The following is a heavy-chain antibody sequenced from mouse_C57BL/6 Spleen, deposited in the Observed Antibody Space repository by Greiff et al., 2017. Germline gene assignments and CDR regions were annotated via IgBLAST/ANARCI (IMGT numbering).Heavy chain of an antibody. J-gene: IGHJ2*01. D-gene: IGHD3-3*01. CDR3: RRRGGRREGYFDY. V-gene: IGHV1-15*01. Sequence: QVQLQQSGAELVRPGASVTLSCKASGYTFTDYEMHWVKQTPVHGLEWIGAINPDTGGTAYNQKFKGKAILTADKSSSTAYKELRSLTSEDSAVYYCRRRGGRREGYFDYWGQGTPLTVSS. CDR2: INPDTGGT. CDR1: GYTFTDYE.